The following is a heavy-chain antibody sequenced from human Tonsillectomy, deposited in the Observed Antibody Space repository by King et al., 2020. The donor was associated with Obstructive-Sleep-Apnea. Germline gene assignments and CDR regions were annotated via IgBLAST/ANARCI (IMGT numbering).Heavy chain of an antibody. CDR1: GYSITSGFY. V-gene: IGHV4-38-2*02. CDR2: IYHSGIT. Sequence: QVQLQESGPGLVKPSETLSLTCTVSGYSITSGFYWGWIRQPPGKGLEWIGSIYHSGITYYNPSLKSRVTISVDTSKNQFSLKLSPVTAADTAVYYCARVAAAAAPPFDYWGQGTLVTVSS. J-gene: IGHJ4*02. D-gene: IGHD6-13*01. CDR3: ARVAAAAAPPFDY.